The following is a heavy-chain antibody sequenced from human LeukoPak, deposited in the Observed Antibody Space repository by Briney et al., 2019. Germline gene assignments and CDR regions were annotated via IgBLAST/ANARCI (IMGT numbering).Heavy chain of an antibody. Sequence: GGSLRLSCAVSGFTFSSFGMHWVRQAPGKGLEWVAVISYDGNYKNYADSVKGRFTISRDNSKNTLYLQMNSLRPEDTAVYYCAKEYKGYSGYDYWGQGTLVTVSS. J-gene: IGHJ4*02. CDR1: GFTFSSFG. CDR3: AKEYKGYSGYDY. V-gene: IGHV3-30*18. D-gene: IGHD5-12*01. CDR2: ISYDGNYK.